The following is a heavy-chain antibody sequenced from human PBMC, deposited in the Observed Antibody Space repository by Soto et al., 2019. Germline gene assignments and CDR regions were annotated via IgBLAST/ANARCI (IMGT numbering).Heavy chain of an antibody. CDR1: GFTFSSYS. CDR2: ISSSSSTI. Sequence: GGSLRLSCAASGFTFSSYSMNWVRQAPGKGLEWVSYISSSSSTIYYADSVKGRFTISRDNAKNSLYLQMNSLRAEDTAVYYCARGLGYCSGGSCYEGLVRAFDILGQGTMVTVSS. V-gene: IGHV3-48*01. D-gene: IGHD2-15*01. CDR3: ARGLGYCSGGSCYEGLVRAFDI. J-gene: IGHJ3*02.